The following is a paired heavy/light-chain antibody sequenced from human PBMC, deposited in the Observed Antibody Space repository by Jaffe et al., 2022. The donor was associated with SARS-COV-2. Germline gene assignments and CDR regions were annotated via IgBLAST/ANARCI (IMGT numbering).Light chain of an antibody. V-gene: IGLV1-40*01. CDR1: SSNIGAGYD. Sequence: QSVLTQPPSVSGAPGQRVTISCTGSSSNIGAGYDVHWYQQLPGTAPKLLIYGNSNRPSGVPDRFSGSKSGTSASLAISGLQAEDEADYYCQSYDSSLSVSLYVFGTGTKVTVL. J-gene: IGLJ1*01. CDR3: QSYDSSLSVSLYV. CDR2: GNS.
Heavy chain of an antibody. Sequence: EVQLVESGGGLVKPGGSLRLSCAASGFTFSSYSMNWVRQAPGKGLEWVSSISSSSSYIYYADSVKGRFTISRDNAKNSLYLQMNSLRAEDTAVYYCARDQSPITIFGVVIIQDYYYYGMDVWGQGTTVTVSS. CDR3: ARDQSPITIFGVVIIQDYYYYGMDV. CDR1: GFTFSSYS. V-gene: IGHV3-21*01. CDR2: ISSSSSYI. D-gene: IGHD3-3*01. J-gene: IGHJ6*02.